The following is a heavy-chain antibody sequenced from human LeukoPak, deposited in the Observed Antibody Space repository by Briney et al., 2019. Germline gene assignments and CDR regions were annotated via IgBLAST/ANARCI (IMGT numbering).Heavy chain of an antibody. V-gene: IGHV1-69*04. CDR3: AREWELLQSDAFDI. CDR2: IIPILGIA. Sequence: SVKVSCKASGGTFSSYAISWVRQAPGQGLEWMGRIIPILGIANYAQKFQGRVTITADKSTSTAYMELSSLRSEDTAVYYCAREWELLQSDAFDIWGQGTMVTVSS. CDR1: GGTFSSYA. D-gene: IGHD1-26*01. J-gene: IGHJ3*02.